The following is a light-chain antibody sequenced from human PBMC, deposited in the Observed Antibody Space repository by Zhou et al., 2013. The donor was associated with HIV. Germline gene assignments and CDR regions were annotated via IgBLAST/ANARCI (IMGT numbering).Light chain of an antibody. CDR1: QNLDTT. J-gene: IGKJ4*01. CDR2: ATS. Sequence: DIVMTQSPATLSVSLGERVTLSCRASQNLDTTLAWYQQKPGQAPRLLIYATSNRATGIPDRFSGSGSGTDFTLTISRLEPDDFAVYYCQQYGSSPPGLTFGGGTKVEIK. CDR3: QQYGSSPPGLT. V-gene: IGKV3-20*01.